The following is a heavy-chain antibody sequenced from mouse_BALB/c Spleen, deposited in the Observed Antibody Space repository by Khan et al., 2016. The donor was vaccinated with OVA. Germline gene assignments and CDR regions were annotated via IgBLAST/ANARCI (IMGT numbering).Heavy chain of an antibody. J-gene: IGHJ4*01. CDR3: ARNYYGTRNAMDY. CDR1: GYTFTDYA. Sequence: QVQLQQSGAELVRPGVSVKISCKGSGYTFTDYAIHWVKQSHTKSLEWIGVISTYYDDASYNQKFKGKATMTIDKSSSTAYLELARLTSEDSAIYYCARNYYGTRNAMDYWGQGTSVTVSS. CDR2: ISTYYDDA. D-gene: IGHD1-1*01. V-gene: IGHV1S137*01.